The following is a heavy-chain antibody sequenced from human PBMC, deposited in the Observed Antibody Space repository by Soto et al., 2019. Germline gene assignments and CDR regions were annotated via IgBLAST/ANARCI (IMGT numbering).Heavy chain of an antibody. CDR1: GFTFSSYA. CDR2: ISYDGSNK. Sequence: QVQLVESGGGVVQPGRSLRLSCAASGFTFSSYAMHWVRQAPGKGLEWVAVISYDGSNKYYADSVKGRFTISRDNSKNTLYLQMNRLRAEDTAVYYCARGLGEYSSSLEGVPLGYLGQETLVTVSS. D-gene: IGHD6-6*01. V-gene: IGHV3-30-3*01. J-gene: IGHJ4*02. CDR3: ARGLGEYSSSLEGVPLGY.